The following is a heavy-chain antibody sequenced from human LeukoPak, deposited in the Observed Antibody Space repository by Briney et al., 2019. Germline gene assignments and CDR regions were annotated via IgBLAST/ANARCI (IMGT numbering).Heavy chain of an antibody. D-gene: IGHD5-12*01. CDR3: ARENEATMPFDY. Sequence: SVKVSCKASGGTFSNYAISWVRQAPGQGPEWMGRIIPILGIANYAQKFQGRVTITADKSTSTAYMELSSLRSEDTAVYYCARENEATMPFDYWGQGTLVTVSS. J-gene: IGHJ4*02. CDR2: IIPILGIA. CDR1: GGTFSNYA. V-gene: IGHV1-69*04.